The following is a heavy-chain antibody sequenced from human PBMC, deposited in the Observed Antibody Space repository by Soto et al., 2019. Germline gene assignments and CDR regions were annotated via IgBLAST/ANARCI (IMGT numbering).Heavy chain of an antibody. V-gene: IGHV3-21*01. CDR1: GFTFSDYA. D-gene: IGHD6-13*01. J-gene: IGHJ4*02. Sequence: EVQLVESGGGLVKPGGSLRLSCAASGFTFSDYAMNWVRQSPGKWLEWGSSISSSGTYIYYADSLKGRFTISRHNAKNSVDLQMNSLRADDTAVYYCARVRMYYSSSQAAYYLDYWGQGVLVTVSS. CDR2: ISSSGTYI. CDR3: ARVRMYYSSSQAAYYLDY.